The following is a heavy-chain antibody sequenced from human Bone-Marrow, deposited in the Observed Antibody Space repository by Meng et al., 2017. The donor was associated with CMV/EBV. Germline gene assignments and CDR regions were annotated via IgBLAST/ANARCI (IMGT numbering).Heavy chain of an antibody. CDR1: GFNFNSYT. J-gene: IGHJ4*02. D-gene: IGHD2-15*01. V-gene: IGHV3-53*01. CDR2: IYSGGST. Sequence: ESLKISCEGFGFNFNSYTMDWVRQAPGKGLEWVSVIYSGGSTYYADSVKGRFTISRDNSKNTLYLQMNSLRAEDTAVYYCAAGGGARWGQGTLVTVSS. CDR3: AAGGGAR.